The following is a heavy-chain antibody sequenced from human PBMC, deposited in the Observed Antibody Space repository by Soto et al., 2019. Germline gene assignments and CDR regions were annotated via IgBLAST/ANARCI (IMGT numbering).Heavy chain of an antibody. CDR2: IYYSGST. CDR1: GGSVSSGSYY. D-gene: IGHD6-13*01. V-gene: IGHV4-61*01. J-gene: IGHJ5*02. CDR3: ARDSSAAAGINWFEP. Sequence: SETLSLTCTVSGGSVSSGSYYWSWIRQPPGKGLEWIGYIYYSGSTNYNPSLKSRVTISVDTSKNQFSLKLSSVTAADTAVYYCARDSSAAAGINWFEPWGQGTLVTVSS.